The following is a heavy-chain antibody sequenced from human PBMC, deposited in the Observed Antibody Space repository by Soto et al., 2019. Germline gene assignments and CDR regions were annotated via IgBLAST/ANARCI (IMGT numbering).Heavy chain of an antibody. J-gene: IGHJ6*03. CDR2: FDPEDGET. CDR1: GYTLTELS. D-gene: IGHD3-3*01. CDR3: ATGLRFLAKNYYYYMDV. V-gene: IGHV1-24*01. Sequence: ASVKVSCKVSGYTLTELSMHWVRQAPGKGLEWMGSFDPEDGETIYAQKFQGRVTMTEDTSTDTAYMELSSLRSEDTAVYYCATGLRFLAKNYYYYMDVWGKGTTVTVSS.